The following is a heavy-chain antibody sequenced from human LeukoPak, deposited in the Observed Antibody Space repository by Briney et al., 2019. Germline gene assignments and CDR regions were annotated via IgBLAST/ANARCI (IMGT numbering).Heavy chain of an antibody. Sequence: SETLSLTSIVSGASISSGNYYWTWIRQPAGKGLEWIGRLHTTGGTNYNPSFKSRLSISGDTSKNQFSLKLSSVTAADTAVYYCARDSGYAAFDYWGQGTLVTVSS. CDR1: GASISSGNYY. J-gene: IGHJ4*02. CDR3: ARDSGYAAFDY. V-gene: IGHV4-61*02. CDR2: LHTTGGT. D-gene: IGHD5-12*01.